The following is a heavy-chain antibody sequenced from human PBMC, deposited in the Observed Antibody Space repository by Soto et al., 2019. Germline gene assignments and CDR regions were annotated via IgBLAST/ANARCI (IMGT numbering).Heavy chain of an antibody. Sequence: GGSLRLSCAASGFTFTNYAMTWVRQTPGKGLEWVSGISASGGLKYYADSVRGRFTVSRDNSKNILYLQMDNLRDEDTALYYCAREVGAPSGWLDPWGQGTQVTVSS. CDR2: ISASGGLK. CDR3: AREVGAPSGWLDP. V-gene: IGHV3-23*01. J-gene: IGHJ5*02. D-gene: IGHD1-26*01. CDR1: GFTFTNYA.